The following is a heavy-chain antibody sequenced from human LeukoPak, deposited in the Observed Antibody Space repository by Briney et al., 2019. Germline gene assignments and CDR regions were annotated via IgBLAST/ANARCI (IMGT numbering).Heavy chain of an antibody. CDR3: AKSGRRGYSYGHRFKYYFDY. V-gene: IGHV3-30*18. Sequence: GGSLRLSCAASGFTFSSYGMHWVRQAPGKELEWVAVISYDGSNKYYADSVKGRFTTSRDNSKNTLYLQMNSLRAEDTAVYYCAKSGRRGYSYGHRFKYYFDYWGQGTLVTVSS. CDR1: GFTFSSYG. D-gene: IGHD5-18*01. CDR2: ISYDGSNK. J-gene: IGHJ4*02.